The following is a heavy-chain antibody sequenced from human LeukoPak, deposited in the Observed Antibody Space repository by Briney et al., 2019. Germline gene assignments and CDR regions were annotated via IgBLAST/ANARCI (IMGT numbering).Heavy chain of an antibody. D-gene: IGHD3-3*01. J-gene: IGHJ5*02. Sequence: PSQTLSLTCTVSGGSISSGSYYWSWIRQPAGKGLEWIGRIYTSGSTNYNPSLKSRVTISVDTSKNQFSLKLSSVTAADTAVYYCARDSRDLDFWSGYYGGNNWFDPWGQGTLVTVSS. V-gene: IGHV4-61*02. CDR2: IYTSGST. CDR3: ARDSRDLDFWSGYYGGNNWFDP. CDR1: GGSISSGSYY.